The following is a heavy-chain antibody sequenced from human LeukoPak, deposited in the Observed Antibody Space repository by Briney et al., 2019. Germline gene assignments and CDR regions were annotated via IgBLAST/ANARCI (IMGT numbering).Heavy chain of an antibody. V-gene: IGHV3-66*01. Sequence: GGSLRLSCAASGFTVSSNYMSWVRQAPGKGLEWVSVIYSGGSTYYADSVKGRFTISRDNSKNTLYLQMNSLRAEDTAVYYCARTYHYGSGSYYNILDYFDYWGQGTLVTVSS. D-gene: IGHD3-10*01. CDR3: ARTYHYGSGSYYNILDYFDY. CDR1: GFTVSSNY. CDR2: IYSGGST. J-gene: IGHJ4*02.